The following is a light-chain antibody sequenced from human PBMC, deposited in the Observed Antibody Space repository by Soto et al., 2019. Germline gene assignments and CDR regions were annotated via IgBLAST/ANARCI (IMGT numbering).Light chain of an antibody. CDR2: DAS. J-gene: IGKJ1*01. V-gene: IGKV1-5*01. CDR3: QQYNAYPWT. CDR1: QSISSW. Sequence: DIQMHQSPSTLSASVGDRVTITCRASQSISSWLAWYQQNPGKAPKLLMLDASSLDSGGPSRFSGSGSGTEFALTISIQQPDDFANYYCQQYNAYPWTFGQGTKVEIK.